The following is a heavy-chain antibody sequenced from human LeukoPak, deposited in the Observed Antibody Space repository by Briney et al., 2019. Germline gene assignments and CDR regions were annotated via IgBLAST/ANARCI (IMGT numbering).Heavy chain of an antibody. V-gene: IGHV3-15*01. CDR3: TTGGYYDSSVDY. CDR2: IKSKTDGGTT. D-gene: IGHD3-22*01. Sequence: PGGSLRLSCAASGFTFSNAWMSWVRQAPGKGPEWVGRIKSKTDGGTTDYAAPVKGRFTISREDSKNTLYLQMNSLKTEDTAVYYCTTGGYYDSSVDYWGQGTLVTVSS. CDR1: GFTFSNAW. J-gene: IGHJ4*02.